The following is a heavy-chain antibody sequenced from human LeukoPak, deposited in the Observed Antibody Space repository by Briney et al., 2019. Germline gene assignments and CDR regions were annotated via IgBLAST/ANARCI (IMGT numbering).Heavy chain of an antibody. CDR1: GGSISSGSHY. D-gene: IGHD1-1*01. CDR2: IYGSGST. J-gene: IGHJ5*02. Sequence: PSETLSLTCTVSGGSISSGSHYWGWIRQPPGKGLEWIVHIYGSGSTNYNPSLKSRVTLSVDTSKNQFSLKLSSVTAADTAVYYCAREGTSGTHLNWFDPWGQGTLVTVSS. CDR3: AREGTSGTHLNWFDP. V-gene: IGHV4-61*01.